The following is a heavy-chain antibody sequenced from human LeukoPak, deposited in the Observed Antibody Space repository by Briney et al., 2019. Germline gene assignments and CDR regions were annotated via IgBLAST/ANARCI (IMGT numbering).Heavy chain of an antibody. CDR3: ARLGYSGYDWNY. V-gene: IGHV3-21*01. Sequence: GGSLRLSCAASGFTFSSYAMSWVRQAPGKGLEWVSSISSSSSYIYYADSVKGRFTISRDNAKNSLYLQMNSLRAEDTAVYYCARLGYSGYDWNYWGQGTLVTVSS. J-gene: IGHJ4*02. CDR1: GFTFSSYA. CDR2: ISSSSSYI. D-gene: IGHD5-12*01.